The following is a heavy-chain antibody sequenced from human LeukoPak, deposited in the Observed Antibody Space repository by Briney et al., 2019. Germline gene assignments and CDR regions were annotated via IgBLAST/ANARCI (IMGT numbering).Heavy chain of an antibody. CDR1: GYSISSGYY. Sequence: PSETLSLTCAVSGYSISSGYYWGWIRQPPGKGLEWIGSICHSGSTYYNPSLKSRVTISADTSKNQFSLKLSSVTAADTAVYYCARLVLDYYYYMDVWGKGTTVTVSS. J-gene: IGHJ6*03. CDR3: ARLVLDYYYYMDV. CDR2: ICHSGST. V-gene: IGHV4-38-2*01.